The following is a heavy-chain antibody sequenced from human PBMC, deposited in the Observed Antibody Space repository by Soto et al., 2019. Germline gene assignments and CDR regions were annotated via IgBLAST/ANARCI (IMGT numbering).Heavy chain of an antibody. CDR1: GYTFTSYG. D-gene: IGHD3-3*01. CDR3: ARFEYDFWSGYYISWFDP. V-gene: IGHV1-18*01. Sequence: ASLKVSCKASGYTFTSYGISWVRQAPGQGLEWMGWISAYNGNTNYAQKLQGRVTMTTDTSTSTAYMELRSLRSDDTAVYYCARFEYDFWSGYYISWFDPWGQGTLVTVSS. CDR2: ISAYNGNT. J-gene: IGHJ5*02.